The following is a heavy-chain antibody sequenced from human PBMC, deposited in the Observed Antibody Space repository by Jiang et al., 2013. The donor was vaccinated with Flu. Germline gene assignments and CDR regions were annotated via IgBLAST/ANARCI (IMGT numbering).Heavy chain of an antibody. CDR3: ARDPGGSYPTPGY. D-gene: IGHD1-26*01. Sequence: SCAASGFTFSSYGSATGSATGSEARGLEWVAVIWYDGSNKYYADSVKGRFTISRDNSKNTLYLQMNSLRAEDTAVYYCARDPGGSYPTPGYWGQGTLVTVSS. J-gene: IGHJ4*02. CDR2: IWYDGSNK. CDR1: GFTFSSYG. V-gene: IGHV3-33*01.